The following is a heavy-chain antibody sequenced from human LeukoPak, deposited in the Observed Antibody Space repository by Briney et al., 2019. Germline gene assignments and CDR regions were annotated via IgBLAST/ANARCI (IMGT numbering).Heavy chain of an antibody. CDR2: INPSGGTT. J-gene: IGHJ4*02. V-gene: IGHV1-46*01. D-gene: IGHD2-15*01. CDR3: ASGGGWLPDY. Sequence: GASVKVSCKASGYTFSSYYMHWVRQAPGQGLEWMGIINPSGGTTSYAQKFQGRVTVTRDTSTSTVYMELSSLRSEDTAVYYCASGGGWLPDYWGQGTLVTVSS. CDR1: GYTFSSYY.